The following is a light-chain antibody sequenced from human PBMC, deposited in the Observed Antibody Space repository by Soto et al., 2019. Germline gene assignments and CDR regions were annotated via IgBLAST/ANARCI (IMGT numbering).Light chain of an antibody. J-gene: IGKJ5*01. V-gene: IGKV3-11*01. CDR2: EAS. Sequence: SSATVSLSQEEGATLSCMASQTINTYLAWYQQKPGQAPRLLIYEASKRATGIPDRFSGSGSGTNFTLTISRLEPEDVAIYYCKQRPRLQVTFGQGTRLEIK. CDR1: QTINTY. CDR3: KQRPRLQVT.